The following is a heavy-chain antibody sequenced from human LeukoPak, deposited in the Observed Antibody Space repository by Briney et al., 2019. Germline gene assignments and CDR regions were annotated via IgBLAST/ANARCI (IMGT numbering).Heavy chain of an antibody. J-gene: IGHJ4*02. CDR2: ISSSSSYI. V-gene: IGHV3-21*01. D-gene: IGHD1-7*01. CDR1: GFTFSSYS. Sequence: GGSLRLSCAASGFTFSSYSMNWVRQAPGKGLEWVSSISSSSSYIYYADSVKGRFTISRDNAKNSLHLQMNSLRAEDTAVYYCARDNAVELFDYWGQGTLVTVSS. CDR3: ARDNAVELFDY.